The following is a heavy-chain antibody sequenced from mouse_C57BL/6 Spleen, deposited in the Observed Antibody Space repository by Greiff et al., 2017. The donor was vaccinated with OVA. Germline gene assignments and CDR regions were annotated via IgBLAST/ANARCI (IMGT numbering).Heavy chain of an antibody. V-gene: IGHV1-50*01. CDR2: IDPSDSYT. Sequence: QVQLQQPGAELVKPGASVKLSCKASGYTFTSYWMQWVKQRPGQGLEWIGEIDPSDSYTNYNQKFKGKATLTVDTSSSTVYMQLSSLTSEDSAVYYCARGDYDYAWFAYWGQGTLVTVSA. CDR3: ARGDYDYAWFAY. CDR1: GYTFTSYW. J-gene: IGHJ3*01. D-gene: IGHD2-4*01.